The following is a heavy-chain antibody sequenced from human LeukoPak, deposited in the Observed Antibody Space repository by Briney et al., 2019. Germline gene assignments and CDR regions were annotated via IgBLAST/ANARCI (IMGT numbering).Heavy chain of an antibody. CDR3: ARTLSVCSGGSCSVWFDP. CDR1: GGSISSYY. Sequence: PSETLSLTCTVPGGSISSYYWSWIRQPPGKGLEWIGYIYYSGNTNYNPSLKSRVTISVDTSKNQFSLKLNSVTAADTAVCYCARTLSVCSGGSCSVWFDPWGQGTLVTASS. J-gene: IGHJ5*02. D-gene: IGHD2-15*01. CDR2: IYYSGNT. V-gene: IGHV4-59*01.